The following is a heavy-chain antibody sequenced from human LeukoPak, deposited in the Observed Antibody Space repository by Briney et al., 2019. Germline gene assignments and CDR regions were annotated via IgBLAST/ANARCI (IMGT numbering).Heavy chain of an antibody. Sequence: GGSLRLSCAASGFTFSSYGMHWVRQAPGKGLEWVAVISYDGSNKYYADSVKGRFAISRDNSKNTLYLQMNSLRAEDTAVYYCAKDNELEGWLSDLGYWGQGTLVTVSS. D-gene: IGHD3-16*02. J-gene: IGHJ4*02. CDR1: GFTFSSYG. CDR2: ISYDGSNK. V-gene: IGHV3-30*18. CDR3: AKDNELEGWLSDLGY.